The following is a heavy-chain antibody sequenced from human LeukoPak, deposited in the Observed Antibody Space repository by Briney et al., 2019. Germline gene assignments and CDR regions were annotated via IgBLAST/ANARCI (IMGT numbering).Heavy chain of an antibody. V-gene: IGHV4-38-2*02. D-gene: IGHD1-26*01. J-gene: IGHJ4*02. CDR2: IYHSGST. CDR3: ARGPSGSYDY. Sequence: SETLSLTCSVSGYSITTGYYWGWIRQPPGKGLEWLGSIYHSGSTFYNPSLKSRVTVSVDPSKNQFSLKLSSVTAADTAVYYCARGPSGSYDYWGQGTLVTVSS. CDR1: GYSITTGYY.